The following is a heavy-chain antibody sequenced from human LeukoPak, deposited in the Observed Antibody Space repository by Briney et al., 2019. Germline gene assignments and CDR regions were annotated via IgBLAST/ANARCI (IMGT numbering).Heavy chain of an antibody. V-gene: IGHV3-21*01. D-gene: IGHD5-18*01. J-gene: IGHJ4*02. CDR3: ASGYSSKRSY. CDR2: ISSSSSYI. CDR1: GFTFSSYS. Sequence: GGSLRLSCAASGFTFSSYSMNWARQAPGKGLEWVASISSSSSYIYYADSVKGRFTTSRDNAKNSLYLQMNSLRAEDTAVYYCASGYSSKRSYWGQGTLVTVSS.